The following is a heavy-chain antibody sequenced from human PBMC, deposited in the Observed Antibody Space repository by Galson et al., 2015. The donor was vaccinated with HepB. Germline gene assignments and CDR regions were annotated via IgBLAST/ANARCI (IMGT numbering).Heavy chain of an antibody. CDR2: IIPIFGTA. CDR1: GGTFTNYA. V-gene: IGHV1-69*13. Sequence: SVKVSCKASGGTFTNYAISWVRQAPGRGLEWMGGIIPIFGTANYAQKFQGRVTITADESRNKAYVELNRLRSEDPAVYYCSTVIPIPGPWFGKTMNCMDVWGQGTTVTLSS. CDR3: STVIPIPGPWFGKTMNCMDV. J-gene: IGHJ6*02. D-gene: IGHD3-10*01.